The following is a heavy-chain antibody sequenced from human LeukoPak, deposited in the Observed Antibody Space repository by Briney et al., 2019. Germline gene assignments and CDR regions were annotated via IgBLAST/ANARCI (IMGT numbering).Heavy chain of an antibody. J-gene: IGHJ6*03. D-gene: IGHD3-3*01. Sequence: GGSLRLSCAASGFIFSSYWMSWVRQAPGKGLEWVSYVSSSSSTIYYADSVKGRFTISRDNAKNSPYLQMNSLRAEDTAVYYCARVTIFGVVSPRYYYMDVWGKGTTVTVSS. CDR1: GFIFSSYW. CDR2: VSSSSSTI. V-gene: IGHV3-48*01. CDR3: ARVTIFGVVSPRYYYMDV.